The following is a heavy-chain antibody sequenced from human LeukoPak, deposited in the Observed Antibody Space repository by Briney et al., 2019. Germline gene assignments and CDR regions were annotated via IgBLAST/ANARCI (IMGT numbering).Heavy chain of an antibody. CDR1: GFTFSSYS. V-gene: IGHV3-48*01. D-gene: IGHD1-26*01. CDR3: AREEWELLPDY. Sequence: GGSLRLSCAASGFTFSSYSMNWVRQAPGKGLEWVSYISSSSSTIYYADSVKGRFTISRDNSKNTLYLQMNSLRAEDTAVYYCAREEWELLPDYWGQGTLVTVSS. CDR2: ISSSSSTI. J-gene: IGHJ4*02.